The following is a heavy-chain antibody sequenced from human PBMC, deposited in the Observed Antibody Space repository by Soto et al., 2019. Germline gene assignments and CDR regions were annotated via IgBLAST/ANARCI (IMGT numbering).Heavy chain of an antibody. J-gene: IGHJ4*02. Sequence: GGSLRLSCAASGFTFTSYWMHWVRQAPGKGLVWVSRINGDGSGTNYADSVKGRFTISGDNAKNTLYLQMNSLRAEDTAVYYCAMTSSGWGQGTLVTVSS. CDR1: GFTFTSYW. V-gene: IGHV3-74*01. CDR3: AMTSSG. CDR2: INGDGSGT. D-gene: IGHD6-19*01.